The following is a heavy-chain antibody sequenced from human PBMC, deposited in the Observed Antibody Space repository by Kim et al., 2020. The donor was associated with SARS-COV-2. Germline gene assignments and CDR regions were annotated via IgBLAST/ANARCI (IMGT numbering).Heavy chain of an antibody. J-gene: IGHJ4*02. CDR3: ARPGTSRYNWNDEVYFDY. CDR1: GGSISSSSYY. D-gene: IGHD1-20*01. CDR2: IYYSGST. V-gene: IGHV4-39*01. Sequence: SETLSLTCTVSGGSISSSSYYWGWIRQPPGKGLEWIGSIYYSGSTYYNPSLKSRVTISVDTSKNQFSLKLSSVTAADTAVYYCARPGTSRYNWNDEVYFDYWGQGTLVTVSS.